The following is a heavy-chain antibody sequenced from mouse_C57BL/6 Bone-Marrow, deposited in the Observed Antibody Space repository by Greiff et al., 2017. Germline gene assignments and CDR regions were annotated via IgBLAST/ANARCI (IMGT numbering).Heavy chain of an antibody. CDR2: ISDGGSYT. V-gene: IGHV5-4*01. D-gene: IGHD2-4*01. CDR3: ARIYDDYGEFAY. CDR1: GFTFSSYA. J-gene: IGHJ3*01. Sequence: EVQLVESGGGLVKPGGSLKLSCAASGFTFSSYAMSWVRQTPEKRLEWVATISDGGSYTYYPDNVKGRFTISRDNAKNNLYLQMSHLKSEDTAMYYCARIYDDYGEFAYWGQGTLVTVSA.